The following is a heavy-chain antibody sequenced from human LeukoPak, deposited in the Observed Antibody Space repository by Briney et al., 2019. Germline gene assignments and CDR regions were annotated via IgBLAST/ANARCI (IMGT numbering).Heavy chain of an antibody. V-gene: IGHV3-11*01. CDR3: ARDRSYGDYAYYYYYGMDV. CDR2: ISSSGSAI. J-gene: IGHJ6*02. CDR1: GFIFSDYY. D-gene: IGHD4-17*01. Sequence: GGSLRLSCAASGFIFSDYYMSWIRQAPGKGLEWVSYISSSGSAIYYADSVKGRFTMSRDNAENSLYLQMNSLRAEDTAVYYCARDRSYGDYAYYYYYGMDVWGQGTTVTVSS.